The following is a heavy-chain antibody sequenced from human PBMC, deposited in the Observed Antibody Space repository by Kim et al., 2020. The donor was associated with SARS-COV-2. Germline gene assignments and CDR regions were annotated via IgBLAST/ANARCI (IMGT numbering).Heavy chain of an antibody. V-gene: IGHV3-74*01. Sequence: GGSLRLSCAASGFTFSNFWMHWVRQAPGKGLMWVSRINSDGSSTIYADSVKGRFTISRDNAKNTLYLQMNSLRAEDTAIYYCVRRYCSGGGCYYDYWGQGPLVTVSS. J-gene: IGHJ4*02. CDR1: GFTFSNFW. CDR2: INSDGSST. D-gene: IGHD2-15*01. CDR3: VRRYCSGGGCYYDY.